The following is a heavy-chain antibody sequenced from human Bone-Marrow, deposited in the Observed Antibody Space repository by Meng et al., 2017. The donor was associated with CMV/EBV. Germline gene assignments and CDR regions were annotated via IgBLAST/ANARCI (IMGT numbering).Heavy chain of an antibody. CDR2: TRNKANSYTT. J-gene: IGHJ6*02. V-gene: IGHV3-72*01. Sequence: GESLKISCAASGFTFSDHYMDWVRQAPGKGLEWVGRTRNKANSYTTEYAASVKGRFTISRDDSKNSLYLQMNSLKTEDTAVYYCTTGKNYYYYGMDVWGQGTTVTVSS. CDR1: GFTFSDHY. D-gene: IGHD1-1*01. CDR3: TTGKNYYYYGMDV.